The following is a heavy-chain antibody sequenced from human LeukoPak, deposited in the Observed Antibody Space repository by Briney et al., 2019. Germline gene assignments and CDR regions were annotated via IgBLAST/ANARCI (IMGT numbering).Heavy chain of an antibody. CDR2: ITGNGYRT. CDR1: GFTFGTQV. Sequence: GGSLRLSCAASGFTFGTQVMSWVRQAPGKGLEWGSSITGNGYRTYDADSVKGRFTISRDNSKNTLYLHMNSLRGEDTAVYYCANIAVLVVGVKAYDVWGQGTAVTVSS. V-gene: IGHV3-23*01. D-gene: IGHD3-22*01. J-gene: IGHJ3*01. CDR3: ANIAVLVVGVKAYDV.